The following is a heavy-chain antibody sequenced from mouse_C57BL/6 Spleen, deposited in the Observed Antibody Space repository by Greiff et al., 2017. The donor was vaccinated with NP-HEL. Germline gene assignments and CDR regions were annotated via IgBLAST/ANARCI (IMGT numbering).Heavy chain of an antibody. CDR1: GYSFTGYY. CDR2: INPSTGGT. D-gene: IGHD3-2*02. CDR3: ARGAQAPYYFDY. J-gene: IGHJ2*01. Sequence: VQLKESGPELVKPGASVKISCKASGYSFTGYYMNWVKQSPEKSLEWIGEINPSTGGTTYNQKFKAKATLTVDKSSSTAYMQLKSLTSEDSAVYYCARGAQAPYYFDYWGQGTTLTVSS. V-gene: IGHV1-42*01.